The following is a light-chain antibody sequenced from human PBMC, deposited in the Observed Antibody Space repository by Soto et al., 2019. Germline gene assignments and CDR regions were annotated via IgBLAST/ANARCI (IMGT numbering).Light chain of an antibody. CDR3: ASYTTGTTLVV. J-gene: IGLJ3*02. CDR1: SSDVGAYNF. Sequence: QSALTQPASVSGSPGQSITISCTGTSSDVGAYNFVSWYQQYPGKAPKLMIYEVSNRPSGVSNRFSGSKSGNTASLTISGLQAEDEADYHCASYTTGTTLVVFGGGTKLTVL. CDR2: EVS. V-gene: IGLV2-14*01.